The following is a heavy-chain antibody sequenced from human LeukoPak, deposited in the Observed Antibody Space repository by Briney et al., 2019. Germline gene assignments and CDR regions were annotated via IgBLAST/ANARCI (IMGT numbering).Heavy chain of an antibody. V-gene: IGHV1-18*01. D-gene: IGHD2-2*01. J-gene: IGHJ4*02. Sequence: ASVKVSCKASGYAFTTFGIMWVRQAPGQGLEWMGWISTSKTYTRYAQKVQGRATLTTDPSTSTAYLELTSLTSDDTAVYFCARAPDTSWPFDFWGQGTKVTVSS. CDR3: ARAPDTSWPFDF. CDR1: GYAFTTFG. CDR2: ISTSKTYT.